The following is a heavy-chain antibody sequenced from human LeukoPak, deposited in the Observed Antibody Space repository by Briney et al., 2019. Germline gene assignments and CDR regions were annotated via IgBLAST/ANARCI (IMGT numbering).Heavy chain of an antibody. CDR3: ARDKQQLVHRWFDP. D-gene: IGHD6-13*01. V-gene: IGHV1-69*13. J-gene: IGHJ5*02. Sequence: SVKVSCKASGYTFTSYAMNWVRQAPGQGLEWMGGIIPIFGTANYAQKFQGRVTITADESTSTAYMELSSLRSEDTAVYYCARDKQQLVHRWFDPWGQGTLVTVSS. CDR1: GYTFTSYA. CDR2: IIPIFGTA.